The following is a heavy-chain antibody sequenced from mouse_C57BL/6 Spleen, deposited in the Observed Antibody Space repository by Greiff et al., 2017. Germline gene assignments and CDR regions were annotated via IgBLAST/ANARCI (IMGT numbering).Heavy chain of an antibody. CDR1: GFTFNTYA. V-gene: IGHV10-3*01. J-gene: IGHJ4*01. D-gene: IGHD1-1*01. CDR3: VSGSSPLYAMDY. Sequence: EVMLVESGGGLVQPKGSLKLSCAASGFTFNTYAMHWVRQAPGKGLEWVARIRSKSSNYATYYADSVKDRFTISRDDSQSMLYLQMNNLKTEDTAMYYGVSGSSPLYAMDYWGQGTSVTVSS. CDR2: IRSKSSNYAT.